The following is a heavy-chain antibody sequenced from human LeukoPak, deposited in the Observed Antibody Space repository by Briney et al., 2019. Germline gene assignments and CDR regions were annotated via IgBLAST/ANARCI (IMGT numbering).Heavy chain of an antibody. D-gene: IGHD3-3*01. V-gene: IGHV1-3*01. Sequence: ASVKVSCKASGYTFTSYAMHWVRQAPGQRLEWMGWINAGNGNTKYSQEFQGRVTMTRDTSISTAYMELSRLRSDDTAVYYCARDERITIFGVVLYYFDYWGQGTLVTVSS. CDR2: INAGNGNT. CDR3: ARDERITIFGVVLYYFDY. CDR1: GYTFTSYA. J-gene: IGHJ4*02.